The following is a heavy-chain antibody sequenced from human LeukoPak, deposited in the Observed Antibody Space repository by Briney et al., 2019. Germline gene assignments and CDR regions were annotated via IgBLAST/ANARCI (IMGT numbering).Heavy chain of an antibody. CDR3: ARGDYGANFPFDY. V-gene: IGHV3-66*01. CDR1: GFTVANNY. CDR2: IYSGGGT. Sequence: TGGSLRLSCAASGFTVANNYMSWVRQAPGKGLEWVSVIYSGGGTYYADSVKSRFTISRDNSKNTLYLHMNSLRAEDTAVYYCARGDYGANFPFDYWGQGTLVTVSS. D-gene: IGHD4-23*01. J-gene: IGHJ4*02.